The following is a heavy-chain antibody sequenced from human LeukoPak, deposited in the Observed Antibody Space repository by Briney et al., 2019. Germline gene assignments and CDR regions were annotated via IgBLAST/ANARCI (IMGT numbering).Heavy chain of an antibody. Sequence: ASVKVSCKAAGYAFTGSYIHWVRQAPGQGLEWMGWVNPNNGFTAYAQNFQGRVTMTRDTSISTAYMDLSRLTSDDTAVYFCARDRGARLERFYAFDFWGQGTTVTVSS. D-gene: IGHD1-1*01. CDR1: GYAFTGSY. J-gene: IGHJ3*01. V-gene: IGHV1-2*02. CDR2: VNPNNGFT. CDR3: ARDRGARLERFYAFDF.